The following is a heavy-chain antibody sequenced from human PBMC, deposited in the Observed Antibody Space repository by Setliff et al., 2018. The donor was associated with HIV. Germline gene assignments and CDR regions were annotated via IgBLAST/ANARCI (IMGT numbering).Heavy chain of an antibody. V-gene: IGHV4-59*01. J-gene: IGHJ4*02. CDR1: GASISAYF. CDR2: IDNSGNT. CDR3: ARSTPSVGYISEH. D-gene: IGHD5-12*01. Sequence: SETLSLTCAVSGASISAYFWSWIRQSPEKGLEWIGYIDNSGNTNYSPSLKSRITISRDTSKNQFSLKLNSVTAADAAVYYCARSTPSVGYISEHWGQGTLVTVSS.